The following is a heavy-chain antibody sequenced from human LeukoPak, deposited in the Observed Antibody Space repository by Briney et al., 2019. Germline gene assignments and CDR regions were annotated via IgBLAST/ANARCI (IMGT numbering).Heavy chain of an antibody. D-gene: IGHD3-22*01. CDR3: ARVHYHYDSSGPEWWFDP. J-gene: IGHJ5*02. V-gene: IGHV4-34*01. CDR1: VGSFSGYY. CDR2: INQIGST. Sequence: SETLSLTCAVYVGSFSGYYWSWIRQPPGKGLEWIGEINQIGSTNYNPSLKSRVTISVDTSKNQFSLKLTSVTAADTAVYYCARVHYHYDSSGPEWWFDPWGQGTLVTVSS.